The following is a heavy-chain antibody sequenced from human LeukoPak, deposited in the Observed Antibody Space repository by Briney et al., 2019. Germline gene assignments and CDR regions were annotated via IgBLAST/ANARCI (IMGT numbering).Heavy chain of an antibody. CDR2: THNSGST. CDR3: AREGHDFWSGSRGWFDP. V-gene: IGHV4-30-4*01. Sequence: PSQTLSLTCTVSAGSITSHDYYWSWIRQAPGKGLEWIGCTHNSGSTFYNPSLKSRFTISVDTSKNQFSLKVRSVTATDTAVYYCAREGHDFWSGSRGWFDPWGPGTLVTVSS. J-gene: IGHJ5*02. D-gene: IGHD3-3*01. CDR1: AGSITSHDYY.